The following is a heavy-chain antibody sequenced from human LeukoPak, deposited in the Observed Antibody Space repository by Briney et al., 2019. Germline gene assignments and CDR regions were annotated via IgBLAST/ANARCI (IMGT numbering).Heavy chain of an antibody. CDR1: GYTFTRHY. CDR3: ARAGILNWNYEN. CDR2: IIPIFGTA. D-gene: IGHD1-7*01. J-gene: IGHJ4*02. V-gene: IGHV1-69*13. Sequence: ASVKVSCKASGYTFTRHYMNWVRQAPGQGLEWMGGIIPIFGTANYAQKFQGRVTITADESTSTAYMELSSLRSEDTAVYYCARAGILNWNYENWGQGTLVTVSS.